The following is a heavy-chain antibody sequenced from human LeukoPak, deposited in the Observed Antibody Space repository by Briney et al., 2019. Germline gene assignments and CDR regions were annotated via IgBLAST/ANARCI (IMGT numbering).Heavy chain of an antibody. CDR3: VKDSTLWFGELLSGFDY. J-gene: IGHJ4*02. Sequence: GGSLRLSCSASGITFSSYAMHWVRQAPGKGLEYVSAISSNGGSTYYADSVKGRFTISRDNSKNTLYLQMSSLRAEDTAVYYCVKDSTLWFGELLSGFDYWGQGTLVTVSS. CDR1: GITFSSYA. D-gene: IGHD3-10*01. CDR2: ISSNGGST. V-gene: IGHV3-64D*06.